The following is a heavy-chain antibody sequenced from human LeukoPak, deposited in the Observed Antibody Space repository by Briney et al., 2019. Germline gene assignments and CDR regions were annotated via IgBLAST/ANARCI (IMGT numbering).Heavy chain of an antibody. CDR1: GGSISSYY. V-gene: IGHV4-59*08. Sequence: SETLSLTCTVSGGSISSYYWSWIRQPPGKGLEWIGYIYYSGSTNYNPSLKSRVTISVDTSKNQFSLKLSSVTAADTAVYYCARGVILWFGEPHPYIDYWGQGTLVTVSS. CDR2: IYYSGST. D-gene: IGHD3-10*01. CDR3: ARGVILWFGEPHPYIDY. J-gene: IGHJ4*02.